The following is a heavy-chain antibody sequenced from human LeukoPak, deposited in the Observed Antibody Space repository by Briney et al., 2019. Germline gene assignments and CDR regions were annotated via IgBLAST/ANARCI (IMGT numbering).Heavy chain of an antibody. CDR1: GGSISSSSYY. CDR2: IYYSGST. CDR3: ARGNYDDYYYYMDV. V-gene: IGHV4-39*06. D-gene: IGHD4-11*01. Sequence: PSGTLSLTCTVSGGSISSSSYYWGWIRQPPGKGLEWIGSIYYSGSTYYNPSLKSRVIISVDTSKNQFALKLSSVTAADTAVYYCARGNYDDYYYYMDVWGKGTTVTVSS. J-gene: IGHJ6*03.